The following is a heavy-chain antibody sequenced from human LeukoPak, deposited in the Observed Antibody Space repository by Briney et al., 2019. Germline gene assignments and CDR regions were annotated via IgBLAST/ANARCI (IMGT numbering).Heavy chain of an antibody. J-gene: IGHJ5*02. CDR2: YNNDGSST. D-gene: IGHD3-10*01. CDR3: VRAKYGSGRCRGCFDP. CDR1: GFTFSNYW. V-gene: IGHV3-74*01. Sequence: PGGSLRLSCAASGFTFSNYWMLWVRQAPGKGLVWVSRYNNDGSSTSNTDSVKGGFTISTDNAKNTLYLQMNSLRVEDTGIYYCVRAKYGSGRCRGCFDPWGQGTLVTVSS.